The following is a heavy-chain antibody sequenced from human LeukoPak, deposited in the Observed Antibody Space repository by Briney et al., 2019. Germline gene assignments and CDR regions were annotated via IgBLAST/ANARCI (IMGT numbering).Heavy chain of an antibody. CDR1: GSTFSSYG. J-gene: IGHJ2*01. Sequence: HSGGSLRLSCAASGSTFSSYGMHWVRQAPGKGLEWVAVIWYDGSNKYYADSVKGRFTISRDNSKNTLYLQMNSLRAEDTAVYYCARDGPVTMVWYFDLWGRGTLVTVSS. CDR3: ARDGPVTMVWYFDL. D-gene: IGHD4/OR15-4a*01. V-gene: IGHV3-33*08. CDR2: IWYDGSNK.